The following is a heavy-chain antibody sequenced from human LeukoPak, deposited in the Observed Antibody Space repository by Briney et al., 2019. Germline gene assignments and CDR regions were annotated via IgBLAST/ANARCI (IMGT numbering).Heavy chain of an antibody. Sequence: GGSLRLSCAASGFTFSSYAMSWVRQAPGKGLEWVSAISGSGGSTYYADSVKGRFTISRDNSKNTLYLQMNSLRPEDTAVYYCARAARGATYYFDYWGQGTLVTVSS. CDR3: ARAARGATYYFDY. V-gene: IGHV3-23*01. CDR1: GFTFSSYA. CDR2: ISGSGGST. J-gene: IGHJ4*02. D-gene: IGHD1-26*01.